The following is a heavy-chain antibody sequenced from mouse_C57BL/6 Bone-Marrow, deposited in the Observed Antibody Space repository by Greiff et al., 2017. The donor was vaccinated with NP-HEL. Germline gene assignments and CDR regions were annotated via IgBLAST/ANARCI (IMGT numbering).Heavy chain of an antibody. CDR3: ASIYYCRSYGSYFDV. CDR2: IYPGGGYT. Sequence: QVQLKESGAELVRPGTSVKMSCKASGFNFTNYWIGWAKQRPGHGLEWIGDIYPGGGYTNYNEKFKGKATLTADKSTSTAYMQFSSLTSEDSAIYYCASIYYCRSYGSYFDVWGTGTTVTVSS. J-gene: IGHJ1*03. V-gene: IGHV1-63*01. D-gene: IGHD1-1*01. CDR1: GFNFTNYW.